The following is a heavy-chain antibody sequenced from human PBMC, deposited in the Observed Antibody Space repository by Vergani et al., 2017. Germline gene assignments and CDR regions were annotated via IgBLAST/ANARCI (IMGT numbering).Heavy chain of an antibody. CDR3: AKLALREGSGRLYYFDY. CDR2: IWYDGSKE. J-gene: IGHJ4*02. D-gene: IGHD1-26*01. Sequence: QVQLEESGGGVVQPGRSLRLSCAGSGFTLSSHAMHWVRQAPGKGLEWVAFIWYDGSKEYYADSVKGRFTISRDNSKNTLYLQMNNLRAADTAVYYCAKLALREGSGRLYYFDYWGQGTLVTVSS. V-gene: IGHV3-33*06. CDR1: GFTLSSHA.